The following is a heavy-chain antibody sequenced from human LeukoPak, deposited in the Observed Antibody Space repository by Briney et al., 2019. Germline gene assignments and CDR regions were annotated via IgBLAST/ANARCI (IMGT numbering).Heavy chain of an antibody. V-gene: IGHV1-58*01. J-gene: IGHJ4*02. CDR1: GFTFTISA. D-gene: IGHD3-22*01. CDR3: AAGVYDSSVLIDY. CDR2: IVVGSGNT. Sequence: ASVKVSCTASGFTFTISAVQWVRQARGQRLEWIGWIVVGSGNTNYAQKFQERVTITRDMSTSTAYMELSSLRSEDTAVYYCAAGVYDSSVLIDYWGQGTLVTVSS.